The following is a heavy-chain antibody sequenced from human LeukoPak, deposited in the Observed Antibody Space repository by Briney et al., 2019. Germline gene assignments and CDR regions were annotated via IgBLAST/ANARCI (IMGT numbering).Heavy chain of an antibody. CDR1: GGSISSYY. J-gene: IGHJ6*03. Sequence: PSETLSLTCTVSGGSISSYYWSWIRQPAGKGLEWIGRIYTSGGTNYNPSLKSRVTMSVDTSKNQFSLKLSSVTAADTAVYYCARESRWELRPSSYYYYYMDVWGKGTTVTVSS. V-gene: IGHV4-4*07. D-gene: IGHD1-26*01. CDR2: IYTSGGT. CDR3: ARESRWELRPSSYYYYYMDV.